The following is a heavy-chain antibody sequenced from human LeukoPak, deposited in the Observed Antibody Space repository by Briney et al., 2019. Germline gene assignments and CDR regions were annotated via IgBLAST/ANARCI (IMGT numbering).Heavy chain of an antibody. CDR3: TRPSYSSGWSFFDY. D-gene: IGHD6-19*01. Sequence: GGSLRLSCAASGFTFSSYAMHWVRQAPGKGLEWVTVISYDGSNKYYADSVKGRFTISRDNSKNTLHLQMNSLRAEDTAVYYCTRPSYSSGWSFFDYWGQRTLVTVSS. CDR1: GFTFSSYA. V-gene: IGHV3-30*04. J-gene: IGHJ4*02. CDR2: ISYDGSNK.